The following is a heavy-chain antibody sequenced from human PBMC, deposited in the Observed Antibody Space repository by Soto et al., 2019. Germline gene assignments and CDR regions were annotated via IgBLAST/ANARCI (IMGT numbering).Heavy chain of an antibody. Sequence: SETLSLTCAVYGGSFSGYYWSWIRRPPGKGLEWIGEINHSGSTNYNPSLKSRVTISVDTSKNQFSLKLSSVTAADTSVYYCARGTLNIVVVPAAMGSNYYYYYGMGVWGQGTTVTVSS. CDR2: INHSGST. J-gene: IGHJ6*02. V-gene: IGHV4-34*01. CDR3: ARGTLNIVVVPAAMGSNYYYYYGMGV. D-gene: IGHD2-2*01. CDR1: GGSFSGYY.